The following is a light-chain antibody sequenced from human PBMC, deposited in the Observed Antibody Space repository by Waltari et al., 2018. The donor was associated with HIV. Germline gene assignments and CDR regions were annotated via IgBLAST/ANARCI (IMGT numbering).Light chain of an antibody. V-gene: IGLV2-11*01. CDR2: EVS. CDR3: CSYAGTYTWV. J-gene: IGLJ3*02. CDR1: SSAVGGYNH. Sequence: QSALTQPRSVSGSPGQSVTISCTGTSSAVGGYNHVSWYQHHPGKATKLMIDEVSKRPSGVPDRFSGSKSDNTASLTISWLQAEDESDYYCCSYAGTYTWVFGGGTKLTVL.